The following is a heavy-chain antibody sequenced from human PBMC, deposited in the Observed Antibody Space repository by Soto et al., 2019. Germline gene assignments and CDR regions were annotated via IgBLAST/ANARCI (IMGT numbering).Heavy chain of an antibody. V-gene: IGHV3-21*01. CDR2: ISSSSSYI. J-gene: IGHJ4*02. Sequence: EVQLVESGGGLVKPGGSLRLSCAASGFTFSSYSMNWVRQAPGKGLEWVSSISSSSSYIYYADSVKGRFTISRDNAKNSLYLQMNSLRAEDTAVYYCARGGRITMIVVVSDYWGRGTLVTVSS. CDR3: ARGGRITMIVVVSDY. D-gene: IGHD3-22*01. CDR1: GFTFSSYS.